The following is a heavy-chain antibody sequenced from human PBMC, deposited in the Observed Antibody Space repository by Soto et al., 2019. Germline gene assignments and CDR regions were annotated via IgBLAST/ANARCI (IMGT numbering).Heavy chain of an antibody. V-gene: IGHV1-8*01. D-gene: IGHD6-13*01. CDR3: ARVESSSWYRAFDI. CDR1: GYTFTSYD. CDR2: MNPNSGNT. Sequence: ASVKVSCKASGYTFTSYDINWVRQATGQGLEWMGWMNPNSGNTGYAQKFQGRVTMTRNTSISTAYMELSSLRSEDSAVYYCARVESSSWYRAFDIGGKGKRVTV. J-gene: IGHJ3*02.